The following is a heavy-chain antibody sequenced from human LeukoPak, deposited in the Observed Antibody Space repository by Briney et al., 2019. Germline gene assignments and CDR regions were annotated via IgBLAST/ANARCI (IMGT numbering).Heavy chain of an antibody. V-gene: IGHV1-2*06. D-gene: IGHD3-22*01. CDR1: GYTFTGYY. CDR2: INPNSGGT. J-gene: IGHJ5*02. CDR3: ASNYYDSSGYYYDNWFDP. Sequence: ASVKVSCKASGYTFTGYYMHWVRQAPGQGLEWMGRINPNSGGTNYAQKFQGRVTMTRDTSISTAYTELSRLRSDDTAVYYCASNYYDSSGYYYDNWFDPWGQGTLVTVSS.